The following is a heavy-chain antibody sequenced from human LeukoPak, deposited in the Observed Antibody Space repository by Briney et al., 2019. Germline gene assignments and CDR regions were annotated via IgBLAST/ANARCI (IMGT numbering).Heavy chain of an antibody. CDR2: ISSDGGST. V-gene: IGHV3-64D*06. Sequence: GGSLRLSCSASGFTFSSYGMHWVRQAPGKGLEYVSAISSDGGSTYYADSVKGRFTISRDNSKNTLYLQVRSPRAEDTAVYYCVPLYHGGVAYWGQGTLVTVSS. CDR1: GFTFSSYG. D-gene: IGHD3-16*02. J-gene: IGHJ4*02. CDR3: VPLYHGGVAY.